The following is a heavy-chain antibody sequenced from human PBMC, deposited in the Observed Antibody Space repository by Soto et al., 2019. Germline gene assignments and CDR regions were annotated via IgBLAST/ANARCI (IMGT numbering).Heavy chain of an antibody. CDR2: IYYSGST. CDR1: DGYIRSSSYY. V-gene: IGHV4-39*01. J-gene: IGHJ4*02. CDR3: ARLVSRYYGSGSYPLVDY. D-gene: IGHD3-10*01. Sequence: LLTMSLTCSVADGYIRSSSYYWGWIRQPPGKGLEWIGSIYYSGSTYYNPSLKSRVTISVDTSKNQFSLKLSSVTAADTAVYYCARLVSRYYGSGSYPLVDYWGQGTLVTVSS.